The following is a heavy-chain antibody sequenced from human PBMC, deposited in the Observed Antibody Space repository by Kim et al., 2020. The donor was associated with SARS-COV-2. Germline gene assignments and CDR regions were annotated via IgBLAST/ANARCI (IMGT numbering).Heavy chain of an antibody. CDR1: GFTFSSYA. CDR2: ISGSGGST. V-gene: IGHV3-23*01. CDR3: AKEVRVLLWFGSPYFDY. J-gene: IGHJ4*02. D-gene: IGHD3-10*01. Sequence: GGSLRLSCAASGFTFSSYAMSWVRQAPGKGLEWVSAISGSGGSTYYADSVKGRFTISRDNSKNTLYLQMNSLRAEDTAVYYCAKEVRVLLWFGSPYFDYWGQGTLVTVSS.